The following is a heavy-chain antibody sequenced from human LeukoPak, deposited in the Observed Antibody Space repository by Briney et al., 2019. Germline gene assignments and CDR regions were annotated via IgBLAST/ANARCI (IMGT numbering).Heavy chain of an antibody. Sequence: GGSLRLSCAASGFTFSSYWMSWVRQAPGKGLEWVANIKQDGSEKYYVDSVKGRFTISRDNAKNSLYLQMNSLRAEDTAVYYCAREYGASSPGFDYWGQGTLVTVSS. D-gene: IGHD4-17*01. CDR3: AREYGASSPGFDY. CDR1: GFTFSSYW. CDR2: IKQDGSEK. V-gene: IGHV3-7*01. J-gene: IGHJ4*02.